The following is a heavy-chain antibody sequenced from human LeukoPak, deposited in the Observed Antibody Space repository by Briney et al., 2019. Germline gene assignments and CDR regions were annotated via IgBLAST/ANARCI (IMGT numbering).Heavy chain of an antibody. CDR1: GGSISSYY. J-gene: IGHJ3*01. Sequence: SETLSLTCTVSGGSISSYYWSWIRQPAGKGLEWIGYIYDSGSTNYNPSLKSRLTISVDTSKNQFSLKLSSVTAADTAIYYCARAGERGYNGYDDAFDVWGQGTMVTVSS. CDR3: ARAGERGYNGYDDAFDV. D-gene: IGHD5-12*01. V-gene: IGHV4-59*01. CDR2: IYDSGST.